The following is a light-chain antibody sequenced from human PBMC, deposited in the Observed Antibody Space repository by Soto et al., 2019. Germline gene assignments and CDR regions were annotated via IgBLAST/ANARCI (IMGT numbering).Light chain of an antibody. CDR1: SSNIGAGYD. V-gene: IGLV1-40*01. CDR3: QSYDSSLSDSVV. CDR2: GNT. J-gene: IGLJ2*01. Sequence: QSVLTQPPSVSGAPGQRVTISCTGCSSNIGAGYDVLWYQQFPGTAPKLLIYGNTNRPSGVPDRFSGSKSGTSASLAITGLQAEDEADYYCQSYDSSLSDSVVFGGGTKLTVL.